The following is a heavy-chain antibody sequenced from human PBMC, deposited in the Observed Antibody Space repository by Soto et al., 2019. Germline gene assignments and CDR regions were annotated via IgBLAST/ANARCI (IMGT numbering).Heavy chain of an antibody. Sequence: GASVKVSCKASGYTFTSYDINWVRQATGQGLEWMGWMNPNSGNTGYAQKFQGRVTMTRDTSTSTVYMELSSLRSEDTALYYCARDNGLRAIDYWGQGTLVTFSS. D-gene: IGHD3-10*01. CDR1: GYTFTSYD. J-gene: IGHJ4*02. CDR3: ARDNGLRAIDY. V-gene: IGHV1-8*01. CDR2: MNPNSGNT.